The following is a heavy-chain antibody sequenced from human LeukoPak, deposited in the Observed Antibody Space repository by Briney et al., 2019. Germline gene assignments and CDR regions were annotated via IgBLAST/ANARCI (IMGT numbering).Heavy chain of an antibody. V-gene: IGHV4-39*07. Sequence: SETLSLTCTVSGGSISSSSYYWGWIRQPPGKGLEWIGSIYYSGITYHNPSLRSRVTISVDTSNNQFSLKLSAGTAADTAVYYWAREDTVMAPGFDYWGQGTLVTVSS. CDR1: GGSISSSSYY. CDR3: AREDTVMAPGFDY. CDR2: IYYSGIT. D-gene: IGHD5-18*01. J-gene: IGHJ4*02.